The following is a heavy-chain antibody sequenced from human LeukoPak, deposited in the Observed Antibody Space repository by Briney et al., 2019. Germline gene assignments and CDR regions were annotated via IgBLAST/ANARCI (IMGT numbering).Heavy chain of an antibody. D-gene: IGHD1-26*01. CDR3: ARDRGSCIFDY. CDR1: GYTFISYY. Sequence: GASVKVSCKASGYTFISYYIHWVRQAPGQGLEWLGIINPSGGYTSYAQKFQGRVTMTRDTSTSTVYMDLSSLRSEDTAVYYCARDRGSCIFDYWGQGTLVTVSS. J-gene: IGHJ4*02. CDR2: INPSGGYT. V-gene: IGHV1-46*01.